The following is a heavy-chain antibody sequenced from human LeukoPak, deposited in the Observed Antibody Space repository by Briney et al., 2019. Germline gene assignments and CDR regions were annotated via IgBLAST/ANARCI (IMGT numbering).Heavy chain of an antibody. CDR3: ARQYYDTTGYYYGGVDY. Sequence: GGSLRLSCATSGFTFSSYEMNWVRQAPGKGLEWVSFISSTGSTMYYADSVKGRFTISRDNAKNSLYLQMNSLRAEDTAVYYCARQYYDTTGYYYGGVDYWGQGTLVTVSS. D-gene: IGHD3-22*01. CDR2: ISSTGSTM. CDR1: GFTFSSYE. V-gene: IGHV3-48*03. J-gene: IGHJ4*02.